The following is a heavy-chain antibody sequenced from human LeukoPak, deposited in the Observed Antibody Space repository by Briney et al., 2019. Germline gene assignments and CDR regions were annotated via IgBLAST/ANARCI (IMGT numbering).Heavy chain of an antibody. CDR1: GFTVSSNY. Sequence: GGSLRLSCAASGFTVSSNYMSWVRQAPGKGLEWVSVIYSGGSTYYADSVKGRFTISRDNSKNTLYLQTNSLRAEDTAVYYCARDGGDRRLGAFDIWGQGTMVTVSS. D-gene: IGHD3-16*01. J-gene: IGHJ3*02. CDR3: ARDGGDRRLGAFDI. V-gene: IGHV3-66*01. CDR2: IYSGGST.